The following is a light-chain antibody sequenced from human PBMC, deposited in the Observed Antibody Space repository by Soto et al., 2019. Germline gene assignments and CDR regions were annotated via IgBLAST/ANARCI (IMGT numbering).Light chain of an antibody. Sequence: QAVVTQPASVSGSPGQSITISCTGTSSDVGGYNHVSWYQQHPGKAPKLMIYDVSNRPSGVSNRFSGSKSGNTASLTISGLQAEDEADYYCSSYTSSSTVVFGGGTKVTVL. CDR2: DVS. CDR1: SSDVGGYNH. V-gene: IGLV2-14*01. J-gene: IGLJ2*01. CDR3: SSYTSSSTVV.